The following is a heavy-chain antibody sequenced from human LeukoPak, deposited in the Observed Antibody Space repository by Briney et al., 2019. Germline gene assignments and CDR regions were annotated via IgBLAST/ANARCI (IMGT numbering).Heavy chain of an antibody. D-gene: IGHD5-24*01. CDR3: ARDQDRLKRWLQLGGAFDI. J-gene: IGHJ3*02. CDR1: GYTFTSYY. V-gene: IGHV1-46*01. CDR2: INPSGGST. Sequence: ASVKVSCKASGYTFTSYYMHWVRQAPGQGLEWMGIINPSGGSTSYAQKFQGRVTMTRDMSTSTVYMELSSLRSEDTAVYYCARDQDRLKRWLQLGGAFDIWGQGTMVTVSS.